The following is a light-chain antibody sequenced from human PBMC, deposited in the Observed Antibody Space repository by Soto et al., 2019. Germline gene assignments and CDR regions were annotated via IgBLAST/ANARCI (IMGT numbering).Light chain of an antibody. CDR3: QQYNNWPYT. Sequence: EIVMTQSPATLSVSPGERAALSCRASQSVSSNFAWYQQKPGQAPRLLIYGASTRATGIPARFSGSGSGTDVNLTISSLQSEDFAVYYCQQYNNWPYTFGQGTKLEIK. J-gene: IGKJ2*01. CDR1: QSVSSN. CDR2: GAS. V-gene: IGKV3-15*01.